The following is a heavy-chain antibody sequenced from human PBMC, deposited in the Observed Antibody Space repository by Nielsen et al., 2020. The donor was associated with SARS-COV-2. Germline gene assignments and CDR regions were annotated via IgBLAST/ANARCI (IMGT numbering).Heavy chain of an antibody. CDR1: GYTFTSYG. D-gene: IGHD2-15*01. CDR2: ISAYNGNT. V-gene: IGHV1-18*01. Sequence: ASVKVSCKASGYTFTSYGISWVRQAPGQGLEWMGWISAYNGNTNYAQKLQGRVTMTTDTSTSTAYMELRSLRSDDTAVYYCAREGYCSGGSCYRWESQPATRNYYYYGMDVWGQGTTVTVSS. CDR3: AREGYCSGGSCYRWESQPATRNYYYYGMDV. J-gene: IGHJ6*02.